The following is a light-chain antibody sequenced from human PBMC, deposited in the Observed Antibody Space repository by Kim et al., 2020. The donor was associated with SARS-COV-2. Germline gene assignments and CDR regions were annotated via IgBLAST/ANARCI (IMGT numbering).Light chain of an antibody. V-gene: IGLV3-21*04. Sequence: PGKTARITCGGHNSGSKSVHWYQQKPGQAPVLVIYYDSDRPSGIPERFSGSNSGNTATLTISRVEAGDEADYYCQVWDSSSDHPVFGGGTKLTVL. CDR2: YDS. CDR3: QVWDSSSDHPV. J-gene: IGLJ3*02. CDR1: NSGSKS.